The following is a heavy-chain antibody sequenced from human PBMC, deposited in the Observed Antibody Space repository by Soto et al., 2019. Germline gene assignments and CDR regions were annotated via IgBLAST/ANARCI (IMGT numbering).Heavy chain of an antibody. D-gene: IGHD2-2*01. V-gene: IGHV3-30-3*01. CDR2: ISYEGSSK. CDR1: GFTFSSYA. CDR3: GRCSSTSCHLGSDY. J-gene: IGHJ4*02. Sequence: QVQLVESGGGVVQPGRSLRLSCAASGFTFSSYAMNWVRQAPGKGLEWVALISYEGSSKYYAGSVKGRFTISRDSSKNTLYLQMNSLGAADTAVYYCGRCSSTSCHLGSDYWGQGTLVTVSS.